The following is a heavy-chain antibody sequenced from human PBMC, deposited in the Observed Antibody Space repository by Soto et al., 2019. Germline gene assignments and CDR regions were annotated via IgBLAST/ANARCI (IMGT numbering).Heavy chain of an antibody. V-gene: IGHV4-59*01. J-gene: IGHJ4*02. Sequence: SETLSLTCTVSGGSIRNYYLNWIRQSPGKGLEWIGYIYSSGSTHYNPSLQNRVTISIDTSKNQVSLKVNSVTAADTAVYYCARDHPHSYGVYYFDYWGQGTPVTVS. CDR3: ARDHPHSYGVYYFDY. CDR1: GGSIRNYY. CDR2: IYSSGST. D-gene: IGHD5-18*01.